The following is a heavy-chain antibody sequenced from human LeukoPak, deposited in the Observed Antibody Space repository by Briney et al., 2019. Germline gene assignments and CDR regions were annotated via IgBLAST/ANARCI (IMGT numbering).Heavy chain of an antibody. V-gene: IGHV3-21*01. J-gene: IGHJ4*02. CDR1: GFTFSSYS. D-gene: IGHD3-10*01. CDR2: ISSSSSYI. CDR3: ARALPQYYYGSGSSTENY. Sequence: GGSLRLSCAASGFTFSSYSMNWVRQAPGKGLEWVSSISSSSSYIYYADSVKGRFTISRDNAKNSLYLQMNSLRAEDTAVYYCARALPQYYYGSGSSTENYWGQGTLVTVSS.